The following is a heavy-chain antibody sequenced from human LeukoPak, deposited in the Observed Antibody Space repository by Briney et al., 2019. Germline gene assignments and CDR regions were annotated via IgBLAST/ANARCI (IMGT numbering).Heavy chain of an antibody. CDR3: TRGGGSGYYFGIPRYYFDA. D-gene: IGHD3-22*01. CDR2: VFRTGVT. J-gene: IGHJ4*02. Sequence: SETLSLTCTVSGGSLEGLYWSWIRQSPEKGLEWIGNVFRTGVTSYNLSLKSRVTISVDTSRNQFSLTMTSMTAADTAIYYCTRGGGSGYYFGIPRYYFDAWGQGVLVTVSS. V-gene: IGHV4-59*11. CDR1: GGSLEGLY.